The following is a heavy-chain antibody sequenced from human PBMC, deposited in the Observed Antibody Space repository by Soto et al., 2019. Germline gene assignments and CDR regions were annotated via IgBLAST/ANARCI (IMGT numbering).Heavy chain of an antibody. CDR3: AREIVVVPAANNWFDP. V-gene: IGHV4-59*12. CDR2: IYYSGST. Sequence: SETLSLTCTVSGGSISSYYWSWIRQPPGKGLEWIGYIYYSGSTYYNPSLKSRVTISVDTSKNQFSLKLSSVTAADTAVYYCAREIVVVPAANNWFDPWGQGTLVGVS. D-gene: IGHD2-2*01. CDR1: GGSISSYY. J-gene: IGHJ5*02.